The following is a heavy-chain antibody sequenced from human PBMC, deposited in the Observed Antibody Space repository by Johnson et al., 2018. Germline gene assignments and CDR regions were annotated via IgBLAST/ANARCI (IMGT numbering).Heavy chain of an antibody. Sequence: VQLVESGGGLVKPGGSLRLSCAASGFTFTNAWMSWVRQAPGKGLEWVGRIKSKTLGGTKDYAAPVKGRFTISRDGSKNTLYLQMNSRTSEDTAVYYCATESAYCSGGCGYSDVVDMWGQGRMVTGSS. V-gene: IGHV3-15*07. J-gene: IGHJ3*02. CDR2: IKSKTLGGTK. CDR3: ATESAYCSGGCGYSDVVDM. CDR1: GFTFTNAW. D-gene: IGHD2-15*01.